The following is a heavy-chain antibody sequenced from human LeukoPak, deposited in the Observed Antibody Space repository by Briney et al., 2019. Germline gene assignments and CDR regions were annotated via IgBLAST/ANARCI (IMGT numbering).Heavy chain of an antibody. V-gene: IGHV3-23*01. CDR2: ITGSGGST. J-gene: IGHJ4*02. Sequence: GGSLSLSCAASGFTFSNYAVNWVRQAPGKGLEWVSTITGSGGSTFYADSVKGRFTISRDNSMDTLYLQMSSLRAEDTAVYYCAKDRGRYYDSSGYYWGYYFDSWGQGILVTVST. D-gene: IGHD3-22*01. CDR1: GFTFSNYA. CDR3: AKDRGRYYDSSGYYWGYYFDS.